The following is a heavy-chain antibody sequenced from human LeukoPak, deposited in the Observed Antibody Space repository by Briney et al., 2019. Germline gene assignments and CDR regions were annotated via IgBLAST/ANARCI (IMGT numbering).Heavy chain of an antibody. D-gene: IGHD5-18*01. Sequence: PSETLPLTCTVSGGSISSYYWSWIRQPPGKGLEWIGYIYYSGSTNYNPSLKSRVTISVDTSKNQFSLKLSSVTAADTAVYYCARVGGYSYGPQYYYYYYYYMDVWGKGTTVTVSS. CDR3: ARVGGYSYGPQYYYYYYYYMDV. V-gene: IGHV4-59*01. J-gene: IGHJ6*03. CDR2: IYYSGST. CDR1: GGSISSYY.